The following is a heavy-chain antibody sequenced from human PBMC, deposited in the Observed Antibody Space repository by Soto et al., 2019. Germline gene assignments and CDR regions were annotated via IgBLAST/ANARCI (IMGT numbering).Heavy chain of an antibody. J-gene: IGHJ6*04. CDR1: GFTFDDYA. CDR3: AKGRHGEV. V-gene: IGHV3-9*01. CDR2: ISWNSGSI. Sequence: EVQLVESGGGLVQPGRSLRLSCAASGFTFDDYAMHWVRQAHGKGMEWVPGISWNSGSIGYADSVKGRFTISRENAKNSLYLQMTSLRSEDTALYYCAKGRHGEVWGKGTTVTVSS.